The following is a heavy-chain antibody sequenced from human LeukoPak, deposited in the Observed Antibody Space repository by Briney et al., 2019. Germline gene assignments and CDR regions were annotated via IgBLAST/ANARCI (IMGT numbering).Heavy chain of an antibody. Sequence: PSETLSLTCGVYGGSFSGYYWSWIRQSPGKGLEWIGEINHSGNTKSNPSLKNRLTMSVDTSKKHISLNLKSVTAADTAVYYCARFGFEYDVGSGIHFHYMDVWGTGTTVTVSS. D-gene: IGHD3-10*01. CDR2: INHSGNT. CDR1: GGSFSGYY. J-gene: IGHJ6*03. V-gene: IGHV4-34*01. CDR3: ARFGFEYDVGSGIHFHYMDV.